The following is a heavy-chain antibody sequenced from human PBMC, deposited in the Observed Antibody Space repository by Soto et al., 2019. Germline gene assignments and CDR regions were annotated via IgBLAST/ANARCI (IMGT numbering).Heavy chain of an antibody. CDR2: IYKDFT. CDR1: GFTVTDIY. V-gene: IGHV3-66*01. CDR3: AREPRYCSGGSCSIMVDAFDI. D-gene: IGHD2-15*01. J-gene: IGHJ3*02. Sequence: EVQLVESGGGLVQPGGSLRLSCVASGFTVTDIYMNWVRQAPGKGLEWVSVIYKDFTDYADFVRGRFSVSTDTSKNALYLQPDNLRAEDTAVYYCAREPRYCSGGSCSIMVDAFDIWGQGAMVTVS.